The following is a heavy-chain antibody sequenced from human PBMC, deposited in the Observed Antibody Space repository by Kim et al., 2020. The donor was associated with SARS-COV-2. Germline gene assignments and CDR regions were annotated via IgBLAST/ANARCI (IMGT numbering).Heavy chain of an antibody. J-gene: IGHJ4*02. D-gene: IGHD3-10*01. V-gene: IGHV4-34*01. CDR1: GGSFSNYY. CDR3: ARGGHYSGSGNYYL. Sequence: SETLSLTCAVYGGSFSNYYWGWIRQPPGKGLEWIGEINRNGITNCNPSLKSRVTISVDTSKNQFSLKLTSVTAADTAVYYCARGGHYSGSGNYYLWGQGTLVTVSS. CDR2: INRNGIT.